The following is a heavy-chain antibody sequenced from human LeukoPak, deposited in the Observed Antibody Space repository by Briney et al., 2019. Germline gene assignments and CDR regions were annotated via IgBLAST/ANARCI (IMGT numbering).Heavy chain of an antibody. V-gene: IGHV4-4*02. Sequence: PSETLSLTCGVSGGSISNTNWWTWVRQPPGKGLEWIGEVNLQGSTNYNPSLKSRVAISVDKSENHISLKLTSVTAADTAVYYCARDLGVVTEPLYYFDYWGQGTLVTVSS. CDR2: VNLQGST. CDR3: ARDLGVVTEPLYYFDY. CDR1: GGSISNTNW. D-gene: IGHD3-3*01. J-gene: IGHJ4*02.